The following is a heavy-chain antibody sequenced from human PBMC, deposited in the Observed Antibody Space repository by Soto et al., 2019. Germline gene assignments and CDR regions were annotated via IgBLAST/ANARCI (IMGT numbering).Heavy chain of an antibody. CDR3: ARLCMAAARLNWFDP. D-gene: IGHD6-13*01. V-gene: IGHV4-39*01. CDR1: GGSISSSSYY. J-gene: IGHJ5*02. Sequence: PSETLSLTCTVSGGSISSSSYYWGWIRQPPGKGLEWIGSIYYSGSTYYNPSLKSRVTISVDTSKNQFSLKLSSVTAADTAVYYCARLCMAAARLNWFDPWGRGTLVTVSS. CDR2: IYYSGST.